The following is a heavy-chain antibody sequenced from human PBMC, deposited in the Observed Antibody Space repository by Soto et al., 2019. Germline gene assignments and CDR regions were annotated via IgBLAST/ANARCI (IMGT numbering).Heavy chain of an antibody. J-gene: IGHJ6*02. Sequence: QVQLQESGPGLVKPSETLSLTCTVSAGSISTYYWSWIRQPPGKGLEWIGYIYYSGSTNYNPSLKSRVTISVDTSKNQFSLKLTSVPAADTAVYYCARFNYCNSGTSCYYYSGMAVWGQGTTVTVSS. CDR2: IYYSGST. V-gene: IGHV4-59*08. CDR1: AGSISTYY. CDR3: ARFNYCNSGTSCYYYSGMAV. D-gene: IGHD2-2*01.